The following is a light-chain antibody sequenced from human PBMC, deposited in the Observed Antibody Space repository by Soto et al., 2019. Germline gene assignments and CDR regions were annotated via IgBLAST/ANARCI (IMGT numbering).Light chain of an antibody. V-gene: IGLV2-8*01. J-gene: IGLJ2*01. CDR2: EVS. CDR1: SSDVGGYNY. CDR3: SSYAGSNNFVV. Sequence: QSALTQPPSASGSPGQSVTISCTGTSSDVGGYNYVYWYQQHPGKAPKLMIYEVSKRPSGVPDRFSGSKSDNTAFLTVSGLQAEDEADYYCSSYAGSNNFVVFGGGTKLTVL.